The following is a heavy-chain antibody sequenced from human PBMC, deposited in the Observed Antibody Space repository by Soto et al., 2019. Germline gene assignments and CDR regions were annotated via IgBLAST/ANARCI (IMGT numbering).Heavy chain of an antibody. J-gene: IGHJ5*02. D-gene: IGHD3-3*01. Sequence: QVQLVQSGAEVKKPGASVIVSCTASGYTFKSFYMHWVRQAPGQGLEWIGMINPTDGSVSFAQKFQDRVTLTTDRPTSTVYMELSSLTREDTAVYFCARDFGRHGAVDTTGWFDPWGQGTLVTVSS. CDR1: GYTFKSFY. V-gene: IGHV1-46*02. CDR3: ARDFGRHGAVDTTGWFDP. CDR2: INPTDGSV.